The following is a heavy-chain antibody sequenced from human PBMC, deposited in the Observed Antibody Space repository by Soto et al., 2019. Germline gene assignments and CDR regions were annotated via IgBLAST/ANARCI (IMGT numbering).Heavy chain of an antibody. V-gene: IGHV3-30*18. Sequence: PGGSLRLSCAASGFSFSDYAMHWVRQAPGKGLEWVAVISYDGSNKYYADSVKGRFTISRDNFKNTLYLQMNSLRAEDTAVYYCAKDRDMLLVPDYWGKGTLVTVSS. CDR3: AKDRDMLLVPDY. J-gene: IGHJ4*02. CDR1: GFSFSDYA. CDR2: ISYDGSNK. D-gene: IGHD1-26*01.